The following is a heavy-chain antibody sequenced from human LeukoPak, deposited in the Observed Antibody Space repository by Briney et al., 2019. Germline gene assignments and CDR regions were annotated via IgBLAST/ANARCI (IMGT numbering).Heavy chain of an antibody. CDR2: IYYSGST. CDR1: GGSISSSSYY. D-gene: IGHD2-2*01. Sequence: PSETLSLTCTVSGGSISSSSYYWGWIRQPPGKGLEWIGSIYYSGSTYYNPSLKSRVTISVDTSKNQFSLKLSSMTAADTAVYYCARLVCTSANCYAPSHLDYWGQGILVTVSS. J-gene: IGHJ4*02. V-gene: IGHV4-39*07. CDR3: ARLVCTSANCYAPSHLDY.